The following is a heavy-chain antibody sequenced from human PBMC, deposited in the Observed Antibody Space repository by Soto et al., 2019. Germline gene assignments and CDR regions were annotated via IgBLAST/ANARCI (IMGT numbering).Heavy chain of an antibody. J-gene: IGHJ4*02. CDR3: AKERRGITMVRGADFDY. CDR2: ISGSGGST. CDR1: GFTFSSYA. Sequence: GGSLRLSCAASGFTFSSYAMSWVRQAPGKGLEWVSAISGSGGSTYYADSVKGRFTISRDNSKNTLYLQMNSLRAEDTAVYYCAKERRGITMVRGADFDYWGQGTLVTSPQ. D-gene: IGHD3-10*01. V-gene: IGHV3-23*01.